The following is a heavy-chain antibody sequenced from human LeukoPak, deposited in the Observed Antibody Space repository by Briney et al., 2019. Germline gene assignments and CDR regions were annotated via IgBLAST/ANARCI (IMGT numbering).Heavy chain of an antibody. J-gene: IGHJ5*02. CDR3: ARQLEQWLVQTPLNWFDP. CDR1: GGSISSSSYY. V-gene: IGHV4-39*01. D-gene: IGHD6-19*01. Sequence: SETLSLTCTVSGGSISSSSYYWGWIRQPPGKGLEWIGSIYYSGSTYYNPSLKSRVTISVDTSKNQFSLKLSSVTAAGTAVYYCARQLEQWLVQTPLNWFDPWGQGTLVTVSS. CDR2: IYYSGST.